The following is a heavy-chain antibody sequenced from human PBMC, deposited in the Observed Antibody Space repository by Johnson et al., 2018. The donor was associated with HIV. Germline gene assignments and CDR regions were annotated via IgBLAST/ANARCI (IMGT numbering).Heavy chain of an antibody. CDR1: GFTFSSYA. D-gene: IGHD2-2*01. J-gene: IGHJ3*02. CDR3: ARDGGIGSTREDAFDI. V-gene: IGHV3-30-3*01. Sequence: QVQLVESGGGVVQPGRSLRLSCAASGFTFSSYAMHWVRQAPGKGLEWVAVISYDGNNKYYADSVKGRFTISRDTSKNTLYLQMNSLRAEDTAVYYCARDGGIGSTREDAFDIWGQGTMVIVSS. CDR2: ISYDGNNK.